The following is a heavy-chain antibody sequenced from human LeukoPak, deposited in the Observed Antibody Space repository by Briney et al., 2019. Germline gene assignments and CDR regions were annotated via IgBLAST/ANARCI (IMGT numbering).Heavy chain of an antibody. V-gene: IGHV3-23*01. CDR1: GFTFSSYA. CDR2: ISGSGGST. CDR3: AKAGSGSYYGSLDY. J-gene: IGHJ4*02. Sequence: GGSLRLSCAASGFTFSSYAMSWVRQAPGKGLEWVSAISGSGGSTYYADSVKGRFTISRDNSKNTLYLQMNSLRAEDTAVYHCAKAGSGSYYGSLDYWGQGTLVTVSS. D-gene: IGHD1-26*01.